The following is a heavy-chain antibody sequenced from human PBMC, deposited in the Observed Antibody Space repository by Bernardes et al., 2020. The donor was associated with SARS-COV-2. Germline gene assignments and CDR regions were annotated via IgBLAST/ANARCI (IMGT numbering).Heavy chain of an antibody. CDR1: GFTFSTYA. Sequence: GGSLRLSCSASGFTFSTYAMHWVRQAPGKGLGYVSTISSSGGSTFYANSVKGRFTISRDNSKNTLYLQMGSLRAEDMAVYYCARSTGGYSNAYDYWGQGTLVTVSS. D-gene: IGHD3-16*01. J-gene: IGHJ4*02. CDR3: ARSTGGYSNAYDY. CDR2: ISSSGGST. V-gene: IGHV3-64*01.